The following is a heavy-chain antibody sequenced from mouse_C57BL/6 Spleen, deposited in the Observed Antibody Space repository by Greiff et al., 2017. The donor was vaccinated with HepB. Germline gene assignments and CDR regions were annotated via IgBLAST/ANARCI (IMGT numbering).Heavy chain of an antibody. CDR1: GYTFTDYY. Sequence: EVQLQQSGPELVKPGASVKISCKASGYTFTDYYMNWVKQSHGKSLEWIGDINPNNGGTSYNQKFKGKATLTVDKSSSTAYMELRSLTSEDSAVYYCARGGFHSSYAMDYWGQGTSVTVSS. V-gene: IGHV1-26*01. CDR2: INPNNGGT. J-gene: IGHJ4*01. CDR3: ARGGFHSSYAMDY.